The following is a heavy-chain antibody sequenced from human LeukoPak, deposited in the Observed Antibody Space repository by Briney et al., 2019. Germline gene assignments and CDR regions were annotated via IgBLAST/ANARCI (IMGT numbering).Heavy chain of an antibody. CDR1: GFTFNDYY. CDR3: ARNIDYYDNGGYYYLRYFDY. J-gene: IGHJ4*02. CDR2: ISPTAITI. V-gene: IGHV3-11*01. D-gene: IGHD3-22*01. Sequence: GGPLRLSCTASGFTFNDYYMSWIRQAPGKGLEWISFISPTAITIYYADSVKGRFTISRDNAKNSLYLQMNSLRAEDTAVYYCARNIDYYDNGGYYYLRYFDYWGQGTLVTVSS.